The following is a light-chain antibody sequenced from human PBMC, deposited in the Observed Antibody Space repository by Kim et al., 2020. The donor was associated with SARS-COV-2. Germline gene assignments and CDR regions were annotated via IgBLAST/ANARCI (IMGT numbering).Light chain of an antibody. CDR3: QQYYSTPPI. J-gene: IGKJ2*01. CDR1: QSVLYNSNNKNF. Sequence: ATTNYKASQSVLYNSNNKNFLAGYQQKPGRAPKRLFYGALTGKSGVSDRFRGGGSETVFTLPINSLRAEDGAVYYLQQYYSTPPIFGQGTKLEIK. V-gene: IGKV4-1*01. CDR2: GAL.